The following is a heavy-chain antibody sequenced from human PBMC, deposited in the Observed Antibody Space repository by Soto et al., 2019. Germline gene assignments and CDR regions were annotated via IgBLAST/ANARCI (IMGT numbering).Heavy chain of an antibody. CDR3: ARLSTGFFTKTTCQHYFGIDV. Sequence: EVQLVPSGAEVKRPGESLTISCQASGYTFTAFWITWVRQMPGKGLEWMATIDPRDSYSNYSLSCQGHVTISTDKSIGTASLHWSPLEASDTAISYCARLSTGFFTKTTCQHYFGIDVWGQGNTVTVSS. CDR1: GYTFTAFW. V-gene: IGHV5-10-1*03. CDR2: IDPRDSYS. D-gene: IGHD3-3*01. J-gene: IGHJ6*02.